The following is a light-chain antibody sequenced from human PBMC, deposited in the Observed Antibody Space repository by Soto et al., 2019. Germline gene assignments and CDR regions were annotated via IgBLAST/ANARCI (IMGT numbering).Light chain of an antibody. CDR2: AAS. CDR1: QGIGSY. CDR3: QQLSTYLST. V-gene: IGKV1-9*01. J-gene: IGKJ4*01. Sequence: IQLTQSPSSLSASVGDRVTITCRASQGIGSYLAWYQQKPGEAPKLLIFAASTLQSGVPSRFSGSGSGTDFTLTIISLQAEDFATYYCQQLSTYLSTFGGGTKVDIK.